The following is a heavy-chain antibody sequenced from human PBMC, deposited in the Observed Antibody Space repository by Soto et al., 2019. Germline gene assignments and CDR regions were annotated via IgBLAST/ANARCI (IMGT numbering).Heavy chain of an antibody. D-gene: IGHD3-3*02. Sequence: ASVKVSCKASGYTFTSYDLYWVRQAPGQGLEWVGWINPNSGNSGYAQKFQGRVTMTRETSISTVYMDLTSLRSEDTAVYYCARDSFRNIRAFDYWGQGTLVTVSS. V-gene: IGHV1-8*01. CDR1: GYTFTSYD. J-gene: IGHJ4*02. CDR2: INPNSGNS. CDR3: ARDSFRNIRAFDY.